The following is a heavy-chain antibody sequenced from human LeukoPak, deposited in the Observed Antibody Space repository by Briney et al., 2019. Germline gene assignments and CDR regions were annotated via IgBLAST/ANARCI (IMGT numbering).Heavy chain of an antibody. CDR3: ARPYNYYDRIDI. J-gene: IGHJ3*02. V-gene: IGHV5-51*01. CDR2: IYPDDPDT. CDR1: GYSFSNYW. D-gene: IGHD3-22*01. Sequence: GESLKISCKGSGYSFSNYWIGWVRQMPGKGLEWMGIIYPDDPDTRYSPSFQGQVTISADKSISTAYLQWSSLKASDTAMYYCARPYNYYDRIDIWGQGTMVTVSS.